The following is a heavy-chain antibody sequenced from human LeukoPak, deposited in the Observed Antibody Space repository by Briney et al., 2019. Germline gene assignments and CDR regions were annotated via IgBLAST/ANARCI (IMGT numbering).Heavy chain of an antibody. J-gene: IGHJ4*02. CDR2: INHSGST. D-gene: IGHD3-10*01. CDR1: GGSFSGYY. V-gene: IGHV4-34*01. CDR3: ARRLGYYYGSGTPFDY. Sequence: KPSETLSLTCAVYGGSFSGYYWSWIRQPPGKGLEWIGEINHSGSTNYNPSLKSRVTISVDTSKNQFSLKLSSVTAADTAVYYCARRLGYYYGSGTPFDYGGREPWSPSPQ.